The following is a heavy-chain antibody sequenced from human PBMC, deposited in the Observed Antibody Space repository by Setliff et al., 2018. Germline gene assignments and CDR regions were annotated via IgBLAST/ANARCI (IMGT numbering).Heavy chain of an antibody. Sequence: SETLSLTCAVYGGSFSGYYWSWIRQPPGKGLEWIGEINHNGDTYFNPSLKSRVTISVDTSNHQFSLKLSSVTAADTAVYYCARDRQWLVHGYYYYGMDVWGQGTTVTVSS. CDR1: GGSFSGYY. D-gene: IGHD6-19*01. J-gene: IGHJ6*02. CDR3: ARDRQWLVHGYYYYGMDV. CDR2: INHNGDT. V-gene: IGHV4-34*01.